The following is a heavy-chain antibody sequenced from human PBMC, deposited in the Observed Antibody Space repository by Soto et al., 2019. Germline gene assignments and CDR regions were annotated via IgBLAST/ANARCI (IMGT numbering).Heavy chain of an antibody. CDR1: GYTFTGYY. V-gene: IGHV1-2*04. Sequence: GASVKVSCKASGYTFTGYYMHWVRQAPGQGLEWMGWINPNSGGTNYAQKFQGWVTMTRDTSISTAYMELSRLRSDDTAVYYCARGSMVAATWDRYWFDPWGQGTLVTVSS. D-gene: IGHD2-15*01. J-gene: IGHJ5*02. CDR3: ARGSMVAATWDRYWFDP. CDR2: INPNSGGT.